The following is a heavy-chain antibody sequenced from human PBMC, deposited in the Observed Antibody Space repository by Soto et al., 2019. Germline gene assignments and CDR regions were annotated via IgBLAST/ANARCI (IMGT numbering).Heavy chain of an antibody. Sequence: SETLSLTXTVSGGSISSYYWSWIRQPAGKGLEWIGRIFTSGSTNYNPSLKSRVTLSVDTSKNQFSLKLSSVTAADTAVYYCARGSVNWFDPWGQGTLVTVSS. J-gene: IGHJ5*02. CDR2: IFTSGST. CDR3: ARGSVNWFDP. CDR1: GGSISSYY. V-gene: IGHV4-4*07.